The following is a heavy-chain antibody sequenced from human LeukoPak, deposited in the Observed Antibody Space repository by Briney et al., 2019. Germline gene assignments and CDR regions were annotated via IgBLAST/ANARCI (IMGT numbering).Heavy chain of an antibody. D-gene: IGHD2-8*01. CDR3: AREHVRAFDI. V-gene: IGHV3-30-3*01. J-gene: IGHJ3*02. CDR1: GFTFSSYA. CDR2: ISYDGSNK. Sequence: PGGSLRLSCAASGFTFSSYAMHWVRQAPGKGLEWVAVISYDGSNKYYADSVKGRFTISRDNSKNTLYLQMNSLRAEDTAMYYCAREHVRAFDIWGQGTMVTVSS.